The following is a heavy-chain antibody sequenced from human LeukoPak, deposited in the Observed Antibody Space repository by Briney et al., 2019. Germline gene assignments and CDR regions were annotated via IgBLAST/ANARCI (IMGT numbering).Heavy chain of an antibody. CDR3: AKDYGDYGGAFDI. CDR1: GFTFSSYG. J-gene: IGHJ3*02. V-gene: IGHV3-30*18. D-gene: IGHD4-17*01. CDR2: ISYDGSNK. Sequence: GRSLRLSCAASGFTFSSYGMHWVRQAPGRGLEWVAVISYDGSNKYYADSVKGRFTISRDNSKNTLYLQMNSLRAEDTAVYYCAKDYGDYGGAFDIWGQGAMVTVSS.